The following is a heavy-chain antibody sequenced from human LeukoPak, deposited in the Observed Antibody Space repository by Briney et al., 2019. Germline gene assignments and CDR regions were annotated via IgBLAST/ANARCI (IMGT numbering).Heavy chain of an antibody. CDR2: IIPIFGTA. J-gene: IGHJ4*02. D-gene: IGHD2-15*01. Sequence: SVKVSCKASGGTFSSYAISWVRQAPGQGLEWMGGIIPIFGTANYAQKFQGRVTITADNSTSTAYMELSSLRSEDTAVYYCASVYVMGYCSGGSCYSGLDYWGQGTLVTVSS. V-gene: IGHV1-69*06. CDR3: ASVYVMGYCSGGSCYSGLDY. CDR1: GGTFSSYA.